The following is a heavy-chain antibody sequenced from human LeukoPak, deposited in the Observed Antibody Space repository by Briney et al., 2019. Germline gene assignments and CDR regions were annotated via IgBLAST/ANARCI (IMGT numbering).Heavy chain of an antibody. CDR1: GYSISSGYY. D-gene: IGHD2-15*01. CDR3: ARRVDEAFDI. Sequence: SETLSLTCAVSGYSISSGYYWGWIRQPPGKGLEWIGSIYHSGSTYYNPSLKSRVTISVDTSKTQFSLKLSSVTAADTAVYYCARRVDEAFDIWGQGTMVTVSS. CDR2: IYHSGST. V-gene: IGHV4-38-2*01. J-gene: IGHJ3*02.